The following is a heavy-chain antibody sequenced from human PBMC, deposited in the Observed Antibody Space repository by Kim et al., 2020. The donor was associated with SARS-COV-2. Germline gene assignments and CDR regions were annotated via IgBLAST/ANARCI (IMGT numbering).Heavy chain of an antibody. CDR1: GGSISSSSYY. D-gene: IGHD3-22*01. CDR2: IYYSGST. CDR3: ARAHITMIVVVIQVVHYFDY. V-gene: IGHV4-39*01. J-gene: IGHJ4*02. Sequence: SETLSLTCTVSGGSISSSSYYWGWIRQPPGKGLEWIGSIYYSGSTYYNPSLKSRVTISVDTSKNQFSLKLSPVTAADTAVYYCARAHITMIVVVIQVVHYFDYWGQGTLVTVSS.